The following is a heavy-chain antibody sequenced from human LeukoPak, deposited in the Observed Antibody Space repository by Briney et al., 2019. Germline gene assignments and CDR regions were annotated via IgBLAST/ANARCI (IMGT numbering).Heavy chain of an antibody. CDR1: GFTFSSYS. V-gene: IGHV3-30*03. J-gene: IGHJ4*02. Sequence: SLSLSCAASGFTFSSYSMKWVRQAPSKGLEWAAVISYDGSNKYYADSVKGRFTISRDNSKNTLYLQMNSLRAEDTAVYYCASYLYSGPDYWGQGTLVTVSS. D-gene: IGHD2-21*01. CDR2: ISYDGSNK. CDR3: ASYLYSGPDY.